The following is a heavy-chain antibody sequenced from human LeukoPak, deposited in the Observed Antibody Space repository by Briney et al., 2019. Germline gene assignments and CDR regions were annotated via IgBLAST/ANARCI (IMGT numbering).Heavy chain of an antibody. Sequence: GGSLRLSCAASGFTFSNHWMSWVRQAPGKGLEWVANIKQDGSEGYYVDSVKGRFTISRDNAENSLYLQMNNLRAEDTAVYYCARIYCTNGVCYAEKYFFDYWGQGTLVTVSS. CDR3: ARIYCTNGVCYAEKYFFDY. J-gene: IGHJ4*02. CDR2: IKQDGSEG. D-gene: IGHD2-8*01. V-gene: IGHV3-7*01. CDR1: GFTFSNHW.